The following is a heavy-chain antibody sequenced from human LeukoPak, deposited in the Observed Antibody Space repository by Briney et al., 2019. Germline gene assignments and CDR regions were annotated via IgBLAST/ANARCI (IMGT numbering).Heavy chain of an antibody. CDR2: IWYDGSNK. CDR1: GFTFSSYG. Sequence: PGGSLRLSCAASGFTFSSYGMHWVRQAPGKGLEWVAVIWYDGSNKYYADSVKGRFTISRDNSKNTLSLQMNSLRAEDTAVYYCAKDGCSGGSCYSRYNWFDPWGQRTLVTVSS. V-gene: IGHV3-33*06. CDR3: AKDGCSGGSCYSRYNWFDP. D-gene: IGHD2-15*01. J-gene: IGHJ5*02.